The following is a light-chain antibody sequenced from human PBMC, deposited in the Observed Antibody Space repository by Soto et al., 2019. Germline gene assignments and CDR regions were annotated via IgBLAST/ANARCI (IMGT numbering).Light chain of an antibody. J-gene: IGKJ1*01. CDR3: QHYNSYSEA. CDR1: QGISRW. Sequence: IRRTPSPSSLSASTWYRATITCRASQGISRWLAWYQQKPGKAPKLLIYDASSLESGVPSRFSGGGSGTEFTLTISSLQPDDFATYYCQHYNSYSEAFGQGTKVDI. V-gene: IGKV1-5*01. CDR2: DAS.